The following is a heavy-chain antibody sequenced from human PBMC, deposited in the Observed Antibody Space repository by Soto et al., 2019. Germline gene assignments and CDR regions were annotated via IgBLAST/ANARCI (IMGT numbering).Heavy chain of an antibody. V-gene: IGHV1-69*13. Sequence: SVKVSCKASGGTFSSYAISWVRPAPGQGLEWMGGIIPIFGTANYAQKFQGRVTITADESTSTAYMELSSLRSEDTAVYYCASSYCSSTSCYPENWFDPWGQGTLVTVS. CDR1: GGTFSSYA. CDR2: IIPIFGTA. J-gene: IGHJ5*02. CDR3: ASSYCSSTSCYPENWFDP. D-gene: IGHD2-2*01.